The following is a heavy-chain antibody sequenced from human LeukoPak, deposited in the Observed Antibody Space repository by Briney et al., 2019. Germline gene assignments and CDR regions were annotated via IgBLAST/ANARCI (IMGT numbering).Heavy chain of an antibody. CDR3: AKAIDNRGYYIERGADF. CDR1: EFILSSYA. J-gene: IGHJ4*02. CDR2: ISGNGAHP. Sequence: GGSLRLSCEASEFILSSYAMSWVRQAPGKGLEWVSSISGNGAHPYYADSVRGRFTISRDFSRNAVYLQMSSLRVEDTAEYFCAKAIDNRGYYIERGADFWGQGTMVTVSS. D-gene: IGHD3-22*01. V-gene: IGHV3-23*01.